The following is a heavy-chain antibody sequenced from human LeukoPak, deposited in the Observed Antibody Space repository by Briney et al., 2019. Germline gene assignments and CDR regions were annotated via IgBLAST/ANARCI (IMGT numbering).Heavy chain of an antibody. CDR3: ARLTDF. Sequence: GASVKVSCKASGYTFTAYYIHWVRQAPGQGLEWMGWVNPKSGATYYAQNFRGRVIITRDASMSTAYMELSRLKTDDTAMYYCARLTDFWGPGTLVTVSS. CDR2: VNPKSGAT. V-gene: IGHV1-2*02. CDR1: GYTFTAYY. D-gene: IGHD3-9*01. J-gene: IGHJ4*01.